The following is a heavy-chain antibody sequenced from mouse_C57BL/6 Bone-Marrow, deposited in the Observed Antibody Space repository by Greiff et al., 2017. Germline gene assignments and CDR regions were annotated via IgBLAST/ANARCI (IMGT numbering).Heavy chain of an antibody. Sequence: QVQLKQPGAELVKPGASVKMSCKASGYTFTSYWITWVKQRPGQGLEWFGDIYPTSGRTNYNEKFKSKAILTVDTSSNTAYMQLSSLTSEDAAVFYCARSGPLGRSFDYWGQGTTLTVSS. CDR2: IYPTSGRT. V-gene: IGHV1-55*01. D-gene: IGHD4-1*01. CDR3: ARSGPLGRSFDY. J-gene: IGHJ2*01. CDR1: GYTFTSYW.